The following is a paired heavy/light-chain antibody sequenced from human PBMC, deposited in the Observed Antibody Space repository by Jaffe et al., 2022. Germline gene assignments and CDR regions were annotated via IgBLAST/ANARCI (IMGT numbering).Light chain of an antibody. CDR1: QSVSSSY. V-gene: IGKV3-20*01. J-gene: IGKJ2*01. CDR3: QQYGSSRVT. Sequence: EIVLTQSPGTLSLSPGERATLSCRASQSVSSSYLAWYQQKPGQAPRLLIYGASSRATGIPDRFSGSGSGTDFTLTISRLEPEDFAVYYCQQYGSSRVTFGQGTKLEIK. CDR2: GAS.
Heavy chain of an antibody. CDR3: ARFPRNYLGYCSGGSCYSADYYYMDV. V-gene: IGHV1-69*01. J-gene: IGHJ6*03. D-gene: IGHD2-15*01. Sequence: QVQLVQSGAEVKKPGSSVKVSCKASGGTFSSYAISWVRQAPGQGLEWMGGIIPIFGTANYAQKFQGRVTITADESTSTAYMELSSLRSEDTAVYYCARFPRNYLGYCSGGSCYSADYYYMDVWGKGTTVTVSS. CDR1: GGTFSSYA. CDR2: IIPIFGTA.